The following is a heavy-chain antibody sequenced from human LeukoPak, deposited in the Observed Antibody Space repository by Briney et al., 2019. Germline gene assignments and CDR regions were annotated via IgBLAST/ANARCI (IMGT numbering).Heavy chain of an antibody. D-gene: IGHD3-3*01. V-gene: IGHV4-34*01. Sequence: SSETLSLTCAVYGGSFSGYYWSWIRQPPGKGLEWIGDINHSGSTNYNPSLKSRVTISVDTSKNQFSLKLSSVTAADTAVYYCARSRTRITIFGVVIGYFDLWGRGTLVTVSS. CDR3: ARSRTRITIFGVVIGYFDL. CDR2: INHSGST. CDR1: GGSFSGYY. J-gene: IGHJ2*01.